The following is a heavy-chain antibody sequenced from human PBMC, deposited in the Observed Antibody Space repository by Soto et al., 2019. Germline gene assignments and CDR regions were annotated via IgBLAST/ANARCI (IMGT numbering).Heavy chain of an antibody. V-gene: IGHV1-18*01. Sequence: ASVKVSCKASGYTFTSYGISWVRQAPGQGLEWMGWISAYNGNTNYAQKLQGRVTMTTDTSTSTAYMELRSLRSDDTAVFYCARDLFKAGVQGGGEDYWGQGTLVTVSS. CDR2: ISAYNGNT. J-gene: IGHJ4*02. CDR1: GYTFTSYG. CDR3: ARDLFKAGVQGGGEDY. D-gene: IGHD3-10*01.